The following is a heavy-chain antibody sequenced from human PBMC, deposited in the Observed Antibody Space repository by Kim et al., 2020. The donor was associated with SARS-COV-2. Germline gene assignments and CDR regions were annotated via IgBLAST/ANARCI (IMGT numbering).Heavy chain of an antibody. CDR2: ISGSGGST. J-gene: IGHJ5*02. CDR1: GFTFSSYA. D-gene: IGHD3-10*01. CDR3: ARIPERLNTKLFRYLVRPRGPFNP. V-gene: IGHV3-23*01. Sequence: GGSLRLSCAASGFTFSSYAMSWVRQAPGKGLEWVSAISGSGGSTYYADSVKGRFTISRDNSKNTLYLQMNSLRAEDTAVYYCARIPERLNTKLFRYLVRPRGPFNPWGQGTLVTVSS.